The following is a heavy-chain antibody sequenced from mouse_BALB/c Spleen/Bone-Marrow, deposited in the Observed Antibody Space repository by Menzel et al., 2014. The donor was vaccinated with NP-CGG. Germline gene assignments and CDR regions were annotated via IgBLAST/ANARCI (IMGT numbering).Heavy chain of an antibody. CDR1: GYTSTSYW. Sequence: QVQLQQSGAELVKPGASVKLSCKASGYTSTSYWMHWVKQRPGQGLEWIGEINPSNGRTNYNEKFKSKATLTVDKSSSTAYMQLSSLTSEDSAVYYCARDYDYWYFDVWGAGTTVTVSS. V-gene: IGHV1S81*02. CDR2: INPSNGRT. CDR3: ARDYDYWYFDV. D-gene: IGHD2-4*01. J-gene: IGHJ1*01.